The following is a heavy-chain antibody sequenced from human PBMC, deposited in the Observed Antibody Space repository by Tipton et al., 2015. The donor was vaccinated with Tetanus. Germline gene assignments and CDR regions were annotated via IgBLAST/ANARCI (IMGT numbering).Heavy chain of an antibody. J-gene: IGHJ4*02. CDR2: ISWNSGSI. CDR1: GFTFDDYA. D-gene: IGHD6-13*01. CDR3: AKDRRIAHHGYEFDY. V-gene: IGHV3-9*01. Sequence: SLRLSCAASGFTFDDYAMHWVRQAPGKGLEWVSGISWNSGSIGYADSVKGRFTISRDNAKNSLYLQMNSLRAEDTALYYCAKDRRIAHHGYEFDYWGQGTLVTVSS.